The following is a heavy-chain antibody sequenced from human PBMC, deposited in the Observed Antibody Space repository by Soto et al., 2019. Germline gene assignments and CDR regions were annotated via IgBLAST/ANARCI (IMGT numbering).Heavy chain of an antibody. CDR2: IIPIFGTA. J-gene: IGHJ4*02. Sequence: SVKVSCKASGGTFSSYAISWVRQAPGQGLEWMGGIIPIFGTANYAQKFQGRVTITADESTNTAYMELSSLRSEDTAVYYCARWVYDSSGYYPAWGQGTLVTVSS. CDR1: GGTFSSYA. D-gene: IGHD3-22*01. V-gene: IGHV1-69*13. CDR3: ARWVYDSSGYYPA.